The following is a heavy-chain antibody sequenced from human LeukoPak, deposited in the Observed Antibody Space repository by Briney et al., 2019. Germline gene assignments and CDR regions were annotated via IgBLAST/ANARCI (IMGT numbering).Heavy chain of an antibody. J-gene: IGHJ3*02. CDR3: ARDTAFDI. CDR1: GFTFSDYG. CDR2: ISTGSSTI. V-gene: IGHV3-48*02. Sequence: GGSQRLSCAASGFTFSDYGMSWVRQAPGKGLEWVSYISTGSSTIYYADSGKGRFTISRDNAKKSLYLQVNSLRDEDTAVYYCARDTAFDIWGQGTMVTVSS.